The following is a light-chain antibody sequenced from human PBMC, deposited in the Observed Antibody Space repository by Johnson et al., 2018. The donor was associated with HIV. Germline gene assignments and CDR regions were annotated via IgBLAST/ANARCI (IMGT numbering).Light chain of an antibody. J-gene: IGLJ1*01. V-gene: IGLV1-51*01. CDR2: DND. Sequence: QSVLTQPPSVSAAPGQKVTISCSGSSSNIGNNYVSWYQQLPGTAHKLLIYDNDKRPSGIPDRFSGSKSGTSATLGIAGLQTGDEADSYCGTWDNSLSTGAVFGTGTKVTVL. CDR3: GTWDNSLSTGAV. CDR1: SSNIGNNY.